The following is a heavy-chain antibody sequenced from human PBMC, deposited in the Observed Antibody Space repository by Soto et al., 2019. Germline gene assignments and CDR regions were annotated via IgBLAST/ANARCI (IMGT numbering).Heavy chain of an antibody. V-gene: IGHV4-31*03. J-gene: IGHJ4*02. D-gene: IGHD4-17*01. CDR2: IYYSGST. Sequence: QVQLQESGPGLVKPSQTLSLTCTVSGGSISSGGYYWSWIRQHPGKGLEWIGYIYYSGSTYYNPSLKSRFTISVDTSKNQFSLKLSSVTAADTAVYYCARVTRSDYGDYATDYWGQGTLVTVSS. CDR3: ARVTRSDYGDYATDY. CDR1: GGSISSGGYY.